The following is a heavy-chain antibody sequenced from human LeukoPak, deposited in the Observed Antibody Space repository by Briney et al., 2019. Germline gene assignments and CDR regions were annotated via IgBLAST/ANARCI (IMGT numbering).Heavy chain of an antibody. CDR1: GYTFTNYY. CDR3: ARARCSDGACLKGIGFDP. CDR2: INPSGVTT. Sequence: GASVKVSCKASGYTFTNYYIRWVRQAPGQGLEWMGVINPSGVTTTYAQKLQGRVTMTRDLSTSTVYMELSSLGSEDTAVYYCARARCSDGACLKGIGFDPWGQGTLVTVSS. D-gene: IGHD2-8*01. J-gene: IGHJ5*02. V-gene: IGHV1-46*01.